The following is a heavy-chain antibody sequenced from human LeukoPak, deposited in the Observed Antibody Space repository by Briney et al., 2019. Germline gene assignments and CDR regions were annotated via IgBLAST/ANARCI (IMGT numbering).Heavy chain of an antibody. D-gene: IGHD3-22*01. Sequence: SQTLSLTCTVSGNSITSGDNYWSWTRQPAGKGLEWIGLIYTSGSTNYNPSLKSRVTISGDTSKNQFSLRLSSVTAADTAVYYCARASYSYDINGWVPFDYWGQGTLVTVSS. J-gene: IGHJ4*02. CDR2: IYTSGST. CDR1: GNSITSGDNY. V-gene: IGHV4-61*02. CDR3: ARASYSYDINGWVPFDY.